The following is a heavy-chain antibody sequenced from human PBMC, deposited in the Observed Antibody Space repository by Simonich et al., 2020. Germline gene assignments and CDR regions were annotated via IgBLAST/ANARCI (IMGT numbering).Heavy chain of an antibody. Sequence: QVQLQESGPGLVKPSETLSLTCAVSGYSISSGYYWGWIRQPPGKGLGWIGSIYHSGDTYYNPSLKSRVTKSVDTSKNQFSLKLSSVTAADTAVYYCARVDNWNYFDYWGQGTLVTVSS. D-gene: IGHD1-20*01. J-gene: IGHJ4*02. V-gene: IGHV4-38-2*01. CDR3: ARVDNWNYFDY. CDR1: GYSISSGYY. CDR2: IYHSGDT.